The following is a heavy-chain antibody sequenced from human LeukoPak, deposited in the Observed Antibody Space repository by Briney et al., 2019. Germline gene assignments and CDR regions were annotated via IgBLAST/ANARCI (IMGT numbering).Heavy chain of an antibody. CDR1: GFTFSSYT. J-gene: IGHJ4*02. V-gene: IGHV3-21*01. CDR3: ARAQALYDSSNV. D-gene: IGHD3-22*01. CDR2: ITSSSSNL. Sequence: GGSLRLSCAASGFTFSSYTMDWVRQAPGKGLEWVSSITSSSSNLYYADSLQGRFIISRDNGKNSLYLQMNSLRAEDTAVYYCARAQALYDSSNVWGQGTLVTVSS.